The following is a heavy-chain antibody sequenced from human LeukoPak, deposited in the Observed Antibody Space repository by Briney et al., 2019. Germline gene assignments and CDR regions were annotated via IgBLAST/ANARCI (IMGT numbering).Heavy chain of an antibody. Sequence: GGSLRLFCASSGFTFSNYAMSWVPQAPGKGLEWVATISGSGATRNYADSVKGRFTISRDNSKNTLYLQINSLRAEDTALYYCVTEVLVAFYYWGQGTLVTVSS. CDR1: GFTFSNYA. V-gene: IGHV3-23*01. D-gene: IGHD2-2*01. J-gene: IGHJ4*02. CDR2: ISGSGATR. CDR3: VTEVLVAFYY.